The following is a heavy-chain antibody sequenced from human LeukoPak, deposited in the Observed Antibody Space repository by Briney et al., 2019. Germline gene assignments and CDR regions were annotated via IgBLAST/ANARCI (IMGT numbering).Heavy chain of an antibody. V-gene: IGHV3-53*01. CDR1: GFTVSSNY. J-gene: IGHJ4*02. CDR3: ARVKREWELPYYFDY. CDR2: IYSGGST. D-gene: IGHD1-26*01. Sequence: GGSLRLSCAASGFTVSSNYMSWVRQAPGKGLEWVSVIYSGGSTYYADSVKGRFTISRDNSKNTLYLQMNSLRAEDTAVYYCARVKREWELPYYFDYWGQGTLVTVSS.